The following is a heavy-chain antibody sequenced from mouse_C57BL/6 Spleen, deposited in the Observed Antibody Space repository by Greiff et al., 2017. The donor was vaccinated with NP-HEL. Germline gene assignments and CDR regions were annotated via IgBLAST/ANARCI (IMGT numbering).Heavy chain of an antibody. CDR2: IYPGDGDT. CDR3: AKEEDYDCSGFAY. D-gene: IGHD2-3*01. V-gene: IGHV1-82*01. J-gene: IGHJ3*01. CDR1: GYAFSSSW. Sequence: VQLQQSGPELVKPGASVKISCKASGYAFSSSWMNWVKQRPGKGLEWIGRIYPGDGDTNYNGKFKGKATLTADKSSSPAYIQLRRLTSEDSAVYFCAKEEDYDCSGFAYWGQGTLVTVSA.